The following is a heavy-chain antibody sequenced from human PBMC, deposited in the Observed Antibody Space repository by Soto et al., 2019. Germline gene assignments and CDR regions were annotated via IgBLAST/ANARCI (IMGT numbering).Heavy chain of an antibody. CDR2: IYYSGST. V-gene: IGHV4-31*03. CDR1: GGSISSGGYY. Sequence: QVQLQESGPGLVKPSQTLSLTCTVSGGSISSGGYYWSWIRQHPGKGLEWIGYIYYSGSTYYNPSIKRRVTRSVDPSKNPSSLQLSSVTAADTAVYYCARGVTMVRGVIHTPYFDYWGQGTLVTVSS. D-gene: IGHD3-10*01. J-gene: IGHJ4*02. CDR3: ARGVTMVRGVIHTPYFDY.